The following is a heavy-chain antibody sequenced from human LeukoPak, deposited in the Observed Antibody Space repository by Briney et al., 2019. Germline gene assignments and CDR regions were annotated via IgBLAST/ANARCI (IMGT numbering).Heavy chain of an antibody. CDR3: ARVSEWRYRSGGSCPNWFDP. J-gene: IGHJ5*02. CDR1: GGSISSYY. Sequence: SETLSLTCTVSGGSISSYYWSWIRQPAGKGLEWIGRIYTSGSTNYNPSLKSRVTMSVDTSKNQFSLKLSSVTAADTAVYYCARVSEWRYRSGGSCPNWFDPWGQGTLVTVSS. CDR2: IYTSGST. V-gene: IGHV4-4*07. D-gene: IGHD2-15*01.